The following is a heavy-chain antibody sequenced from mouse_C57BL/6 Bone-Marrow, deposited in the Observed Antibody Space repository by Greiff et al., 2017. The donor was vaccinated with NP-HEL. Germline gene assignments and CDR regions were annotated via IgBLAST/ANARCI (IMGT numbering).Heavy chain of an antibody. D-gene: IGHD2-3*01. CDR2: IDPETGGT. V-gene: IGHV1-15*01. Sequence: VQLQQSGAELVRPGASVTLSCKASGYTFTDCEMHWVKQTPVHGLEWIGAIDPETGGTAYNQKFKGKAILTADKSSSTAYMELRSLTSEDSAVYYCTRRGYDGPSDYWGQGTTLTVSS. CDR3: TRRGYDGPSDY. J-gene: IGHJ2*01. CDR1: GYTFTDCE.